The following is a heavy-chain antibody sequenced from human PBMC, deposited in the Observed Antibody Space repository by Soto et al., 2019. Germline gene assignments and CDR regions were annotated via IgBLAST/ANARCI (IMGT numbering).Heavy chain of an antibody. CDR2: ISTYTGNT. V-gene: IGHV1-18*01. Sequence: QVHLVQSGAEVKKPGASVKVSCKASGYTFTNYDINWVRQAPGQGLEWMGWISTYTGNTNNAQKLRGRVTMTTDTSTSKAYMTLWELRADDTAVYYCPGGYYSGSGSRTPGGMDVWGQGTTVTVSS. CDR3: PGGYYSGSGSRTPGGMDV. D-gene: IGHD3-10*01. J-gene: IGHJ6*02. CDR1: GYTFTNYD.